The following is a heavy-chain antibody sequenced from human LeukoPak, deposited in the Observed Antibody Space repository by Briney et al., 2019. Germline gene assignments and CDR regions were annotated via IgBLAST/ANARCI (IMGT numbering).Heavy chain of an antibody. Sequence: GGSLRLSCAASGFTFSNAWMNWVRQAPGKGLEWVSSVSRRSSFIFYADSVQGRFTISRDDAKDSLILQLNSLRAEDTVLYYCARVSDAYDYFFGYWGQGTLVTVSS. CDR2: VSRRSSFI. J-gene: IGHJ4*02. V-gene: IGHV3-21*01. D-gene: IGHD5-12*01. CDR1: GFTFSNAW. CDR3: ARVSDAYDYFFGY.